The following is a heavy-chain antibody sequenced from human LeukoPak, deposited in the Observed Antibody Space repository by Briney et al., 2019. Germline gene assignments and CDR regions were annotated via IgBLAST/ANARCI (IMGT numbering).Heavy chain of an antibody. CDR2: IIPIFGTA. Sequence: GASVKVSCKASGGTFSSYAISWVRQAPGQGLEWMGGIIPIFGTANYAQKFQGRVTITADESTSTAYMELSSLRSDDTAVYYCARGHTIFGVFDYWGQGTLVTVSS. D-gene: IGHD3-3*01. CDR1: GGTFSSYA. CDR3: ARGHTIFGVFDY. J-gene: IGHJ4*02. V-gene: IGHV1-69*13.